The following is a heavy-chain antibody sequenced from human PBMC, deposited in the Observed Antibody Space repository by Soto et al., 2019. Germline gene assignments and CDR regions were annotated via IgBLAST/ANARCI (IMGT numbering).Heavy chain of an antibody. V-gene: IGHV1-18*01. CDR3: AKHPAPEGPFDH. Sequence: QVQLVQSGAEVKKPGASVKVSCKASGYTFNSYGISWVRQAPGQGLEWMGWINAYNGNTKYAQKVQGRNIMTTDTTTSTAYMELRSLRSDDTAVYYCAKHPAPEGPFDHWRQGTLVTVSS. J-gene: IGHJ4*02. CDR1: GYTFNSYG. CDR2: INAYNGNT.